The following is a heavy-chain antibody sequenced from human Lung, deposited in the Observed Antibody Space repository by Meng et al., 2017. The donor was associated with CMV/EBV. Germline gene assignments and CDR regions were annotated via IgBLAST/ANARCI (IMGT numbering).Heavy chain of an antibody. D-gene: IGHD3-16*01. J-gene: IGHJ4*02. V-gene: IGHV3-23*01. CDR2: ISGLVGST. Sequence: AGFTFNKYAMAWVRQAPGKGLEWVSTISGLVGSTYYADSVKGRFTLSRDNSKNSLDLQMNSLRVEDMAVYYCAKDGAFGGPRGYFDNWGQGILVTVSS. CDR1: GFTFNKYA. CDR3: AKDGAFGGPRGYFDN.